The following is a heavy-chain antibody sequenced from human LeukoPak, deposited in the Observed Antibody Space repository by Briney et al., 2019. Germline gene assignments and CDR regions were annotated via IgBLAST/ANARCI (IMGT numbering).Heavy chain of an antibody. J-gene: IGHJ4*02. Sequence: GGSLRLSCAASGFTFSSAWMTWVRQAPGKGLEWVGCIKSKTDDEATDYAAPVKGRFTISRDDSKKTLYLQMNSLKTEDSAVYYCTKVLDFRPSNLVYWGQGTLVTVSS. D-gene: IGHD3-3*01. V-gene: IGHV3-15*01. CDR1: GFTFSSAW. CDR3: TKVLDFRPSNLVY. CDR2: IKSKTDDEAT.